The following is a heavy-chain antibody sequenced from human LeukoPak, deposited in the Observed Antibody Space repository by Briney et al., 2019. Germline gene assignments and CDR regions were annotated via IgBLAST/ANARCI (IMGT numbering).Heavy chain of an antibody. CDR3: ANDVRYCSSTSCYVVY. CDR2: INSAGDNI. V-gene: IGHV3-11*01. J-gene: IGHJ4*02. CDR1: GFTFSDYF. D-gene: IGHD2-2*01. Sequence: GGSLRLSCVASGFTFSDYFMSWIRQAPGKGLEWLSFINSAGDNIYYADSVKGRFTISRDNAKNSLYLQMNSLRAEDTAVYYCANDVRYCSSTSCYVVYWGQGTLVTVSS.